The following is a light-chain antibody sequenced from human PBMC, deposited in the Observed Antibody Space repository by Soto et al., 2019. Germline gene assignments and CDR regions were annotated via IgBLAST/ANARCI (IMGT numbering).Light chain of an antibody. V-gene: IGLV2-23*01. CDR3: CSYAGSSTNVV. CDR2: EGS. Sequence: QSVLTQPASVSGAPGQSITISCTGTSSDVGSYNLVSWYQQHPGKAHKLMSYEGSKQPSGVSNRFSGSKSGNTASLTISGLQAEEEADYYCCSYAGSSTNVVFGGGTQLTVL. CDR1: SSDVGSYNL. J-gene: IGLJ2*01.